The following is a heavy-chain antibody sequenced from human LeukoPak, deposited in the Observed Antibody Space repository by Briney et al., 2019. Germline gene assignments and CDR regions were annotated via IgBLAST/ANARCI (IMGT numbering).Heavy chain of an antibody. J-gene: IGHJ4*02. Sequence: PGGSLRLSRAASGFTFSSYGMHWVRQAPGKGLEWVAFIRYDGTDKYYAGSVRGRFTISRDNSKNTLYLQMNSLRAEDTAVYYCAKLQLYYDILTGPLVDHWGQGTLVTVSS. CDR2: IRYDGTDK. CDR1: GFTFSSYG. D-gene: IGHD3-9*01. CDR3: AKLQLYYDILTGPLVDH. V-gene: IGHV3-30*02.